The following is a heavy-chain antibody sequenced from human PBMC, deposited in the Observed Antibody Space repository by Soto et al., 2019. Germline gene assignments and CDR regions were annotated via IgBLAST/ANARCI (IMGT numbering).Heavy chain of an antibody. CDR2: ISSGGGST. Sequence: GGSLRLSCAASGFTFSSYVMSWVRQAPGKGLEWVSAISSGGGSTSYADSVKGRFTISRDNSKNTLHLQMNSLRAEDTAIYYCHPEVSGWFRSFDYWGQGTLVTVPS. CDR3: HPEVSGWFRSFDY. J-gene: IGHJ4*02. V-gene: IGHV3-23*01. D-gene: IGHD6-19*01. CDR1: GFTFSSYV.